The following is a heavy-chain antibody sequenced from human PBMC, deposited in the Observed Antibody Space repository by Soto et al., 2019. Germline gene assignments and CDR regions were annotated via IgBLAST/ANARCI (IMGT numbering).Heavy chain of an antibody. CDR3: ATLRTWLAPFDC. V-gene: IGHV4-39*01. CDR2: IYYGGST. J-gene: IGHJ4*02. CDR1: GASSITSACC. D-gene: IGHD5-12*01. Sequence: ASQTQSLTCTVSGASSITSACCWGWVRQPPGKGLEWIGSIYYGGSTYYNPSLKSRVTISVDTSKNQISLKLSSVTAADTAVYYCATLRTWLAPFDCWGQGTLVTVSS.